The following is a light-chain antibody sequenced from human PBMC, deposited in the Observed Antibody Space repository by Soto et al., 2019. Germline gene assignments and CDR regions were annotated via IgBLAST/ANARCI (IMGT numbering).Light chain of an antibody. CDR3: HSYTMTAGRV. Sequence: QSALTQTASVSGSPGQSITISCTGSSSDIGSLDFVSWYQQYPGKVPKVIIYEVSGRPSGIPNRFSGSKSGNTASLTISGLQPEDEADYYCHSYTMTAGRVFGGGTKLTVL. J-gene: IGLJ2*01. V-gene: IGLV2-14*01. CDR2: EVS. CDR1: SSDIGSLDF.